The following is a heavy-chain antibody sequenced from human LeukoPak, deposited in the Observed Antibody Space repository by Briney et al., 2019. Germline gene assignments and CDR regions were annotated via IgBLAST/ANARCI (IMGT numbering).Heavy chain of an antibody. D-gene: IGHD5-18*01. CDR3: AKVKGLWFSYGMDV. J-gene: IGHJ6*02. Sequence: PGGSLRLSCAASGFTFSSYAMSWVRQAPGKGLEWVSAVSGSGGSTYYADSVKGRCTISRDNSKNTLYLQMNSLRAEDTAVYYCAKVKGLWFSYGMDVWGQGTTVTVSS. V-gene: IGHV3-23*01. CDR1: GFTFSSYA. CDR2: VSGSGGST.